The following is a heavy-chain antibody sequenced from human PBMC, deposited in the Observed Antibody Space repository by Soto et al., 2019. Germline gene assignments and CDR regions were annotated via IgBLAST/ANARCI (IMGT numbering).Heavy chain of an antibody. Sequence: EVQLVESGGTLVQPGGSLRLSCAATGFTFTSYWMHWVRQAPGKGLVWVSRINGDGSNTFYADSVKGRLTISRGNAKHTVYLQMNSLRVEDTAVYYCERGLQYRYGMDVWGQGTTVTVSS. V-gene: IGHV3-74*01. J-gene: IGHJ6*02. D-gene: IGHD4-4*01. CDR3: ERGLQYRYGMDV. CDR2: INGDGSNT. CDR1: GFTFTSYW.